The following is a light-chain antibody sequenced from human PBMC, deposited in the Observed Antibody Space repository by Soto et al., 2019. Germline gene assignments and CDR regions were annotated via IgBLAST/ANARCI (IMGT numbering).Light chain of an antibody. CDR1: QSLVASDGDTY. CDR3: MQGTYWPPWT. CDR2: KVS. Sequence: DVVMTQSPLSLPVTLGQPASISCRSSQSLVASDGDTYLNWFHQRPGQSPRRLIYKVSSRDAGVPDRFSGSGSGTDFTPKISKVEAEDVGVYYCMQGTYWPPWTFGQGTKVEIK. J-gene: IGKJ1*01. V-gene: IGKV2-30*01.